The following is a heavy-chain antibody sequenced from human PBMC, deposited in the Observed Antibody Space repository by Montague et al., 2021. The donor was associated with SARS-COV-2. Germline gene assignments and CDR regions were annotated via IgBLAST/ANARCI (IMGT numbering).Heavy chain of an antibody. CDR2: ISYDGSNK. J-gene: IGHJ6*02. CDR1: GFTFSSYA. Sequence: SLRLSCAASGFTFSSYAMHWVRQAPGKGLEWVAVISYDGSNKYYXDSVKVRFTISRDNSKNTLYLQMNSLRAEDTAVYYCASTLGYCSGGSCYDPGNYYYYGMDVWGQGTTVTVSS. D-gene: IGHD2-15*01. V-gene: IGHV3-30-3*01. CDR3: ASTLGYCSGGSCYDPGNYYYYGMDV.